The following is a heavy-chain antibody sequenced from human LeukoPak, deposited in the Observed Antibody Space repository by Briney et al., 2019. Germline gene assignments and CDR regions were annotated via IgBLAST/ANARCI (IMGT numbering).Heavy chain of an antibody. V-gene: IGHV4-34*01. J-gene: IGHJ3*02. Sequence: SETLSLTCAVYGGSFSGYYWSWIRQPPGKGLEWIGEIYHSGSTNYNPSLKSRVTISVDKSKNQFSLKLSSVTAADTAVYYCARFGVAAAPLAFDIWGQGTMVTVSS. CDR3: ARFGVAAAPLAFDI. D-gene: IGHD6-13*01. CDR2: IYHSGST. CDR1: GGSFSGYY.